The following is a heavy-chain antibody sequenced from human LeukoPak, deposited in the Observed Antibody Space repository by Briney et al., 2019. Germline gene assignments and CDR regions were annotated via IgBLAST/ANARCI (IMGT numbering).Heavy chain of an antibody. J-gene: IGHJ1*01. Sequence: SQPLSLTCAISGDTVSSNSATWNWIRQSPSRGLEWLGRTYYRSKWYKYYAVSVKGRITINPDTSKNQFSLQLNSVTPEDTAVYYCARGPSYFQHWGQGTLVTVSS. V-gene: IGHV6-1*01. CDR1: GDTVSSNSAT. CDR2: TYYRSKWYK. CDR3: ARGPSYFQH.